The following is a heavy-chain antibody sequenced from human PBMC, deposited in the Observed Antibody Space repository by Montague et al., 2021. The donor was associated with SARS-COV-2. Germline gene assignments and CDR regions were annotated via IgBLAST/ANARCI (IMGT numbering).Heavy chain of an antibody. CDR2: TYYRSKWYS. V-gene: IGHV6-1*01. J-gene: IGHJ4*02. D-gene: IGHD6-19*01. CDR3: VRYSGWFYFDF. Sequence: CAISGDGVSINSVAWSWIRQSPPRGLEWLGRTYYRSKWYSDYAPSVRGRLTVNPDASKNEFSLELNYVTSEDTAVYYCVRYSGWFYFDFWGQGTLVTASS. CDR1: GDGVSINSVA.